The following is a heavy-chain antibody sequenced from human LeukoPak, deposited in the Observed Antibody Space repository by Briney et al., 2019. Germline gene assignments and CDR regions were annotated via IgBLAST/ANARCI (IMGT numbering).Heavy chain of an antibody. CDR1: GGSISSGSYY. CDR3: ARDHDSGSYWGGGHFDY. D-gene: IGHD1-26*01. CDR2: IYTSGST. V-gene: IGHV4-61*02. J-gene: IGHJ4*02. Sequence: SETLSLTCTVSGGSISSGSYYWSWIRQPAGKGLEWIGRIYTSGSTNYNPSLKSRVTISVDTSKNQFSLKLSSVTAADTAVYYCARDHDSGSYWGGGHFDYWGQGTLVTVSS.